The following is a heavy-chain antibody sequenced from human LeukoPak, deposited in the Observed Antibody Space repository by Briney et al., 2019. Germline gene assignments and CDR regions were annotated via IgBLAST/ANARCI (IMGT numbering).Heavy chain of an antibody. Sequence: SVKVSCKASGGTFSSYTISWVRQAPGQGLEWMGRIIPILGIANYAQKFQGRATITADKSTSTAYMELSSLRSEDTAVYYCARKYSSGWSGAFDIWGQGTMVTVSS. CDR2: IIPILGIA. CDR3: ARKYSSGWSGAFDI. J-gene: IGHJ3*02. CDR1: GGTFSSYT. V-gene: IGHV1-69*02. D-gene: IGHD6-19*01.